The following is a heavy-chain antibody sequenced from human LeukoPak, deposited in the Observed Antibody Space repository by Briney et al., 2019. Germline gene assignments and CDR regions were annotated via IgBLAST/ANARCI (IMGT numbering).Heavy chain of an antibody. D-gene: IGHD3-10*01. CDR2: IYYSGST. V-gene: IGHV4-59*08. CDR3: ARLDYGSGSYPFDY. Sequence: SETLSLTCPVSGGSISNYYWSWIRQPPGKGLEWIGYIYYSGSTNYNPSLKSRDPISVDTSKNQFSLKLSSVTAADTAVYYCARLDYGSGSYPFDYCGQGTLVIVSS. J-gene: IGHJ4*02. CDR1: GGSISNYY.